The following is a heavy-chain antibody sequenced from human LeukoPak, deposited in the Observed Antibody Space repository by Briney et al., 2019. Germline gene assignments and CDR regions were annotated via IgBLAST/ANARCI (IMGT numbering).Heavy chain of an antibody. Sequence: PGGSLRLSCASSGVTVTGNYWHWVRQRPGKRLDGISILYADGKTLYADAVKGRFTFSRDSSKTTLALQMNSLRVEDTAVYYCTYGDYPITYWGQGTLVTVSS. CDR1: GVTVTGNY. CDR2: LYADGKT. CDR3: TYGDYPITY. J-gene: IGHJ4*02. D-gene: IGHD4-17*01. V-gene: IGHV3-66*01.